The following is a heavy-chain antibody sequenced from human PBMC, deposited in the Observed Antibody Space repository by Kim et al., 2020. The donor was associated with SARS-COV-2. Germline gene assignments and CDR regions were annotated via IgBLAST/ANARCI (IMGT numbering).Heavy chain of an antibody. V-gene: IGHV1-69*13. D-gene: IGHD3-16*02. Sequence: SVKVSCKASGGTFSSYAISWVRQAPGQGLEWMGGIIPIFGTANYAQKFQGRVTITADESTSTAYMELSSLRSEDTAVYYCARSRHYDYVWGSYRWDFDYWGQGTLVTVSS. CDR2: IIPIFGTA. J-gene: IGHJ4*02. CDR1: GGTFSSYA. CDR3: ARSRHYDYVWGSYRWDFDY.